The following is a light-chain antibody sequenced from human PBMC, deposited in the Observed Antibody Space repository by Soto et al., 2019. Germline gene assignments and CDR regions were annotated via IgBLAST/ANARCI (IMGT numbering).Light chain of an antibody. V-gene: IGLV1-44*01. CDR1: TSNIGSNT. CDR2: STD. J-gene: IGLJ1*01. Sequence: QSAVTQPSSASGTPGQRVTISCSGTTSNIGSNTVNWYQQFPETAPKLLIYSTDQRPSGVPDRFSGSKSGTSASLAISGLQSEDEADYYCATWDDSLNVYVLGTGTKVTVL. CDR3: ATWDDSLNVYV.